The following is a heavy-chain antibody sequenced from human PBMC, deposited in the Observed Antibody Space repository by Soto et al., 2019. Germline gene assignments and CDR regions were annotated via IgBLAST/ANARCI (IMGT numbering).Heavy chain of an antibody. D-gene: IGHD3-10*01. CDR3: ATNYGSGSTHFDY. Sequence: QVQLVQSGAEVKKPGSSVRLSCTASGDTFSFYTISWVRQAPGQGPEWMGRIIPMVGMADYPPKFQGRVTISADKSTSTAYMVLSSPRSDGTAVYFCATNYGSGSTHFDYWGQGTLGTVSS. J-gene: IGHJ4*02. CDR2: IIPMVGMA. CDR1: GDTFSFYT. V-gene: IGHV1-69*02.